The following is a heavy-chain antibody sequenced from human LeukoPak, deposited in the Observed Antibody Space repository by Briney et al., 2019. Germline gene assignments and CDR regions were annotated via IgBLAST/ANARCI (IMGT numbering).Heavy chain of an antibody. J-gene: IGHJ6*02. CDR1: GFTFSSYG. CDR3: ARDLNPYYYYYYGMDV. V-gene: IGHV3-33*01. Sequence: GRSLRLSCAASGFTFSSYGMHWVRPAPGKGLEWVAVIWYDGSNKYYADSVKGRFTISRDNSKNTLYLQMNSLRAEDTAVYYCARDLNPYYYYYYGMDVWGQGTTVTGSS. CDR2: IWYDGSNK.